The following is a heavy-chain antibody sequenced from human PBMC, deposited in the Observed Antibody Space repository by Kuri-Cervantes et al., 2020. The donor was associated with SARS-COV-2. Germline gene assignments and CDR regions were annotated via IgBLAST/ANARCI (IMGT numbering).Heavy chain of an antibody. CDR3: ARYYYDSSGYYTGDY. Sequence: SGPTLVKPTQTLTLTCTFSGFSLTTSGMCVAWIRQPPGKALEWLARIDWDDDKYYSTSLKTRLTISKDTSKNQVVLTMTNMDPVDTATYYCARYYYDSSGYYTGDYWGQGTLVTVSS. D-gene: IGHD3-22*01. V-gene: IGHV2-70*11. CDR1: GFSLTTSGMC. J-gene: IGHJ4*02. CDR2: IDWDDDK.